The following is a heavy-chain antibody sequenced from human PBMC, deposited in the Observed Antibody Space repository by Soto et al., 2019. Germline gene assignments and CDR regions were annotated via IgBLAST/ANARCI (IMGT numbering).Heavy chain of an antibody. V-gene: IGHV3-23*01. Sequence: EVQLLESGGGLVQPGGSLRLSCAASGFTLSSYVMSWVRQAPGKGLEWVSAISGSGGTTYYADSVKGRFTISRDTSKNPLYLQVNSLGAVDTAVYYCAKVEMYYYDSSGHYSSPIFWGQGTLFTVSS. D-gene: IGHD3-22*01. CDR3: AKVEMYYYDSSGHYSSPIF. CDR2: ISGSGGTT. CDR1: GFTLSSYV. J-gene: IGHJ4*02.